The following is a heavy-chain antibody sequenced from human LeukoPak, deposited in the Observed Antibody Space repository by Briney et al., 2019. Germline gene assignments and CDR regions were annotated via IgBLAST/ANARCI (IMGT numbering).Heavy chain of an antibody. V-gene: IGHV3-66*01. J-gene: IGHJ6*02. CDR3: ARLLTNYGMDV. CDR2: IYSGGST. CDR1: GFTVSSNY. Sequence: GGSLRLSCAASGFTVSSNYMSWVRQAPGKGLEWVSVIYSGGSTYYADSVKGRFTISRDNSKNTLCLQMNSLRAEDTAVYYCARLLTNYGMDVWGQGTTVTVSS.